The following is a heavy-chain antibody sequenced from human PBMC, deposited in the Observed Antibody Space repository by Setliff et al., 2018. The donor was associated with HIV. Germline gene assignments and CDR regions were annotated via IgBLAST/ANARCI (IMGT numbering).Heavy chain of an antibody. V-gene: IGHV4-4*02. J-gene: IGHJ4*02. D-gene: IGHD7-27*01. CDR2: IYHKGNI. CDR1: GDSISSSNW. Sequence: SETLSLTCGVSGDSISSSNWWNWVRQSPGKGLEWIAEIYHKGNIHYNPSLRSRVTISLDKPKNQISLNLDSVTTADTAVYYCARDRQFGRAWGFDYWGQGRPVTVSS. CDR3: ARDRQFGRAWGFDY.